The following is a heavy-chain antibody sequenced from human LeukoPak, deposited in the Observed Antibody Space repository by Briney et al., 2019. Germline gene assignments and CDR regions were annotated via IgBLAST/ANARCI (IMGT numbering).Heavy chain of an antibody. CDR2: IYYSGST. CDR3: ARVNTFGGVIVEYYFDY. D-gene: IGHD3-16*02. V-gene: IGHV4-59*08. Sequence: SETLSLTCTVSGGSISSYYWSWIRQPPGKGLEWIGYIYYSGSTNYNPSLKSRVTISVDTSKNQFSLKLSSVTAADTAVYYCARVNTFGGVIVEYYFDYWGQGTLVTVSS. J-gene: IGHJ4*02. CDR1: GGSISSYY.